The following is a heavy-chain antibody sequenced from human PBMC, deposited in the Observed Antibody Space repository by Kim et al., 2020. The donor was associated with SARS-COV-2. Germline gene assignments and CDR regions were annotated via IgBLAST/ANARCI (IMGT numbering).Heavy chain of an antibody. D-gene: IGHD1-26*01. J-gene: IGHJ4*02. CDR2: IYHSGST. CDR1: GGSISSGDYS. CDR3: ARELGLGGWARVDY. V-gene: IGHV4-30-2*01. Sequence: SETLSLTCAVSGGSISSGDYSWSWIRQPPGKGLEWIGYIYHSGSTYYNPSLKSRVTISVDRSKNQFSLKLSSVTAADTAVYYCARELGLGGWARVDYWGQGTLVTVSS.